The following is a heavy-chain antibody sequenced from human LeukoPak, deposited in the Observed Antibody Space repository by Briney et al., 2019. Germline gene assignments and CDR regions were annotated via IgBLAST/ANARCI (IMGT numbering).Heavy chain of an antibody. CDR2: IIPILGIA. D-gene: IGHD3-3*01. CDR3: ARESPIPYYDFWSGCPLDY. CDR1: GGTFSSYT. J-gene: IGHJ4*02. V-gene: IGHV1-69*04. Sequence: ASVKVSCKASGGTFSSYTISWVRQAPGQGLEWMGRIIPILGIANYAQKFQGRVTITADKSTSTAYMELSSLRSEDTAVYYCARESPIPYYDFWSGCPLDYWGQGTLVTVSS.